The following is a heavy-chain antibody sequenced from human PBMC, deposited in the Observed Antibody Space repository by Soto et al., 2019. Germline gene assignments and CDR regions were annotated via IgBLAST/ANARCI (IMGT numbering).Heavy chain of an antibody. CDR3: ARGSAVALFVY. CDR2: IYHSGST. J-gene: IGHJ4*02. V-gene: IGHV4-38-2*01. CDR1: AYSITSAYY. Sequence: SETLSLTCAVSAYSITSAYYWGWIRQSPGRDLEWIGSIYHSGSTYYNPSLKSRVTISIDMSKNQFSLKLNSVTAADTAVYYCARGSAVALFVYWGQGAPVTVSS. D-gene: IGHD6-19*01.